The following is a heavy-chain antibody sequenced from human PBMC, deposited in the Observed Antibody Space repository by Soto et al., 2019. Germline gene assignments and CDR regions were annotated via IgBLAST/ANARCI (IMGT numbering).Heavy chain of an antibody. J-gene: IGHJ4*02. CDR1: GFTFSSYG. D-gene: IGHD6-19*01. Sequence: QVQLVESGGGVVQPGRSLRLSCAASGFTFSSYGMHWVRQAPGKGLEWVAVISYDGSKKYYADSVKGRFTISRDNSKNTLYLQMNSLRAEDTAVYYCAKDRRVVAVAAPFDYWGQGTLVTVSS. CDR3: AKDRRVVAVAAPFDY. V-gene: IGHV3-30*18. CDR2: ISYDGSKK.